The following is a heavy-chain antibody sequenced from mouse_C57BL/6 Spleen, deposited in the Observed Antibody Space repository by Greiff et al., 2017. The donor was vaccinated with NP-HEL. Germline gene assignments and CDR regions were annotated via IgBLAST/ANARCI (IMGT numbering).Heavy chain of an antibody. J-gene: IGHJ4*01. V-gene: IGHV1-50*01. CDR2: IDPSDSYT. D-gene: IGHD3-2*02. Sequence: QVQLQQPGAELVKPGASVKLSCKASGYTFTSYWMQWVKQRPGQGLEWIGEIDPSDSYTNYNQKFKGKATLTVDTSSSTAYMQRSSLTSEDSAVYYCASRGSSGRYAMDYWGQGTSVTVSS. CDR1: GYTFTSYW. CDR3: ASRGSSGRYAMDY.